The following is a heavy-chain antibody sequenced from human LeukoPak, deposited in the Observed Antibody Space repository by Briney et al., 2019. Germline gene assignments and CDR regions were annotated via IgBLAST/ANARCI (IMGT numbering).Heavy chain of an antibody. Sequence: SETLCLTCAVYGGSFSVYYWSWIRQPPGKGLGWIGEINHSGSTNYNTSLKSRVTISVDTSKNQFSLKLSSVTAADTAVYYCARDRYYGSGSYYYGMDVWGQGTTITVSS. CDR1: GGSFSVYY. V-gene: IGHV4-34*01. CDR3: ARDRYYGSGSYYYGMDV. D-gene: IGHD3-10*01. CDR2: INHSGST. J-gene: IGHJ6*02.